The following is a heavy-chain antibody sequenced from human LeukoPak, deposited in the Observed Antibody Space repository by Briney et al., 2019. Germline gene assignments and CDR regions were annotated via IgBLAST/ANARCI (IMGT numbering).Heavy chain of an antibody. V-gene: IGHV4-4*09. CDR3: ARGGSGFDI. D-gene: IGHD3-16*01. Sequence: PSETLSLTCTVSGGSISDIYWNWIRQPPGKGLEWIGYIHSSGWTFYHPSLQSRVSMSLDTFKNQFSLSLSSVTAADTAVFYCARGGSGFDIWGRGTMVTVSS. CDR1: GGSISDIY. CDR2: IHSSGWT. J-gene: IGHJ3*02.